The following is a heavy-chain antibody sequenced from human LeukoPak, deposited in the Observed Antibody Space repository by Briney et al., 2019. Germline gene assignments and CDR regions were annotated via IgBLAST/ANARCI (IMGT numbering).Heavy chain of an antibody. CDR1: GFTFSTYW. D-gene: IGHD3-22*01. CDR3: ARDYYDSSGYYYGDY. CDR2: IDHNGINT. J-gene: IGHJ4*02. V-gene: IGHV3-74*01. Sequence: GGSLRLSCAASGFTFSTYWMHWVRQAPGKGLVWVSRIDHNGINTYYTDSVKGRFTISRDNSKNTLYLQMNSLRAEDTAVYYCARDYYDSSGYYYGDYWGQGTLVAVSS.